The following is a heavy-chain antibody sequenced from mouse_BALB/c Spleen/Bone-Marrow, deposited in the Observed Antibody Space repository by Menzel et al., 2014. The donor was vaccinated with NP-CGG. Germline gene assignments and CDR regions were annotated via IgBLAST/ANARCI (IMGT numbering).Heavy chain of an antibody. J-gene: IGHJ1*01. Sequence: EVQLQQSGPELEKPGASVKISCKASGYSLTGYNMNWVKQNNGKSLEWIGNIDPYYGGTTYNQKFKGEATLTVDKSSSTAYMQLKSLTSEDSAVYYCARRGSSWYFDVWGAGTTVTVSS. V-gene: IGHV1-39*01. CDR1: GYSLTGYN. D-gene: IGHD1-1*01. CDR2: IDPYYGGT. CDR3: ARRGSSWYFDV.